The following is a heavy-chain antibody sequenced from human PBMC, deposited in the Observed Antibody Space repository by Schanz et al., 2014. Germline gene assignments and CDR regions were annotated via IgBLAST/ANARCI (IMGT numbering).Heavy chain of an antibody. D-gene: IGHD3-9*01. Sequence: EVQLLESGGGLVQPGGSLGLSCVVSGFTVSSDHMSWVRQAPGKGLEWVSSISSSGSYIHYADSVKGRFTISRDNAKNTLYLQMNSLRAEDTAVYYCARDSRPNYDFLTAYYSIDYWGQGTLVTVSS. V-gene: IGHV3-21*01. CDR1: GFTVSSDH. CDR3: ARDSRPNYDFLTAYYSIDY. CDR2: ISSSGSYI. J-gene: IGHJ4*02.